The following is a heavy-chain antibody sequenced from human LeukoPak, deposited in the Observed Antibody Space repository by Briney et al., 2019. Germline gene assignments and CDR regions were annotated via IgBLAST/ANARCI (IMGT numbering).Heavy chain of an antibody. D-gene: IGHD3-16*01. V-gene: IGHV3-23*01. CDR3: AKSPGGGFDY. CDR1: GFTFSRYA. Sequence: GGSLRLSCAASGFTFSRYAMSWVRQAPGKGLEWVSTISGSDSRPFYADSVTGRFTVSRDDSKKMLYLQMNSLRAEDTAVYYCAKSPGGGFDYWGQGTLVTVSS. J-gene: IGHJ4*02. CDR2: ISGSDSRP.